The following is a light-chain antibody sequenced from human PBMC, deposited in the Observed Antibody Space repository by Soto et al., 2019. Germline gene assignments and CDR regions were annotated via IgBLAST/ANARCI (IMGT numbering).Light chain of an antibody. J-gene: IGKJ1*01. Sequence: DIVMTQSPLSLPVTPGEPASISCRSSQSLLHTDGYNYLDWFLQKPGQSPQLLIYVASNRASGVPDRFSGSGSGTDFTLKSSRVEAEDVGVYYCMQSLQTPRTFGQGTKVEI. V-gene: IGKV2-28*01. CDR1: QSLLHTDGYNY. CDR2: VAS. CDR3: MQSLQTPRT.